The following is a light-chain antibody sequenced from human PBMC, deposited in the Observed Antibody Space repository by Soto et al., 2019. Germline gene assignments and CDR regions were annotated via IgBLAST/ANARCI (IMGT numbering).Light chain of an antibody. CDR3: QQYDTYSPWM. Sequence: DIQMTQSPSTLSASVGDRVTITCRASQSVSRWLAWYQQKPGKAPKLLISKASSLESGVPSRFSGSGSGTAFTLTISSLQPDDFGTYYCQQYDTYSPWMFGQGTKVEIK. J-gene: IGKJ1*01. V-gene: IGKV1-5*03. CDR2: KAS. CDR1: QSVSRW.